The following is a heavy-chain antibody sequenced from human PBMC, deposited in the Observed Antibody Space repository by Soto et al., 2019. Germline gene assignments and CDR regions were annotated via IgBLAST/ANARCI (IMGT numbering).Heavy chain of an antibody. J-gene: IGHJ6*02. CDR1: GGSFSGYY. Sequence: SETLSLTCAVYGGSFSGYYWSWIRQPPGKGLEWIGEINHSGSTNYNPSLKSRVTISVDTSKNQFSLKLSSVTAADTAVYYCARGAITMVRGVISIYYYCGMDVWGQGTTVTVSS. CDR2: INHSGST. D-gene: IGHD3-10*01. V-gene: IGHV4-34*01. CDR3: ARGAITMVRGVISIYYYCGMDV.